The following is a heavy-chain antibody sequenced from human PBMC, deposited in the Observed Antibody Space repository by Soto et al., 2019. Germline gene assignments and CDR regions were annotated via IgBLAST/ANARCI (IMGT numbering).Heavy chain of an antibody. V-gene: IGHV3-30-3*01. CDR1: GFTFSSYA. J-gene: IGHJ4*02. D-gene: IGHD6-19*01. CDR3: ASFDSSGWYYFDY. Sequence: PWGSLRLSCAASGFTFSSYAMHWVRQAPGKGLEWVAVISYDGSNKYYADSVKGRFTISRDNSKNTLYLQMNSLRAEDTAVYYCASFDSSGWYYFDYWGQGTLVTVSS. CDR2: ISYDGSNK.